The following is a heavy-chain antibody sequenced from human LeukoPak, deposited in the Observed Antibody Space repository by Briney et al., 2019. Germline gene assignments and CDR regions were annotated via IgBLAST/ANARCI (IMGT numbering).Heavy chain of an antibody. Sequence: GGSLRLSCAASGFTFSGYGMHRVRQAPGKELEWVAFIRYDGTNKYYADSVKGRFTISRDNSKNTLYLQMNSLRAEDTALYYCAKGYSSSWSYPLDAFDIWGQGTMVTVSS. CDR3: AKGYSSSWSYPLDAFDI. D-gene: IGHD6-13*01. CDR1: GFTFSGYG. V-gene: IGHV3-30*02. J-gene: IGHJ3*02. CDR2: IRYDGTNK.